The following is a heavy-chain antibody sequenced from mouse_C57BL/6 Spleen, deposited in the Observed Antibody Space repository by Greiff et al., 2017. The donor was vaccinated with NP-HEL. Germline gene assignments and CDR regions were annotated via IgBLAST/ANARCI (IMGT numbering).Heavy chain of an antibody. D-gene: IGHD1-1*01. CDR3: ARQRYYYGSSYFDY. Sequence: VQGVESGGGLVKPGGSLKLSCAASGFTFSDYGMHWVRQAPEKGLEWVAYISSGSSTIYYADTVKGRFTISRDNAKNTLFLQMTSLRSEDTAMYYCARQRYYYGSSYFDYWGQGTTLTVSS. V-gene: IGHV5-17*01. CDR1: GFTFSDYG. J-gene: IGHJ2*01. CDR2: ISSGSSTI.